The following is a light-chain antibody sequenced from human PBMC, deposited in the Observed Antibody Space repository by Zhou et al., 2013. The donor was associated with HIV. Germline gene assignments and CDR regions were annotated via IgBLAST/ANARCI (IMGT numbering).Light chain of an antibody. J-gene: IGKJ5*01. V-gene: IGKV1-39*01. CDR1: QSISSF. Sequence: DIRMTQSPSSLSASVGDRVTITCRASQSISSFLNWYQQKPGKAPKLLIYAASNLQSGVPSRFSGSGSGTDFTLTISSLQPEDFATYYCQQANSFPITFGQGTRLEIK. CDR3: QQANSFPIT. CDR2: AAS.